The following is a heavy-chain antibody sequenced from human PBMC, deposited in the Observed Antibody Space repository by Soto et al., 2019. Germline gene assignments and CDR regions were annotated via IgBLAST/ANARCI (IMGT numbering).Heavy chain of an antibody. Sequence: EVQLVESGGGLVQPGGPLRLSCAASGVIFSSYWMHWVRQAPGKGLVWVSRINSDGSSTSYADSVKGRFTISRDNAKNTLYLQMNSLRAEDTAVYYCARLGEYGSGVGYDYWGQGTLVTVSS. CDR2: INSDGSST. J-gene: IGHJ4*02. CDR1: GVIFSSYW. V-gene: IGHV3-74*01. D-gene: IGHD3-10*01. CDR3: ARLGEYGSGVGYDY.